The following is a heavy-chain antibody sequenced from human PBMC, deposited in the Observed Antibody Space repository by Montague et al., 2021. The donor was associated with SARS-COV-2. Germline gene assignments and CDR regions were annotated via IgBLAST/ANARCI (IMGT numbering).Heavy chain of an antibody. Sequence: PALGKPTQTLTLTCTFSGFSLSTSGMCVSWIRQPPGEALEWLAVIDWDDDKSYSTSLKTRLTISKDTSKNQVVLTMTNMDPVDTATYYCARMPDQVWLDYWGQGILVTVSS. CDR1: GFSLSTSGMC. CDR2: IDWDDDK. V-gene: IGHV2-70*01. J-gene: IGHJ4*02. CDR3: ARMPDQVWLDY. D-gene: IGHD5-18*01.